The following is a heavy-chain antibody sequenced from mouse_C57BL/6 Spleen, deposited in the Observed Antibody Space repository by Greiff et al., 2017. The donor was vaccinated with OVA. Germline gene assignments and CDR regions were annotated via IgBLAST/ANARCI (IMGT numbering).Heavy chain of an antibody. V-gene: IGHV1-64*01. D-gene: IGHD2-4*01. CDR1: GYTFTSYW. CDR2: IHPNSGST. J-gene: IGHJ3*01. CDR3: ARNFDYGDGRDGPWFAY. Sequence: QVQLKQPGAELVKPGASVKLSCKASGYTFTSYWMHWVKQRPGQGLEWIGMIHPNSGSTNYNEKFKSKATLTVDKSSSTAYMQLSSLTSEDSAVYYCARNFDYGDGRDGPWFAYWGQGTLVTVSA.